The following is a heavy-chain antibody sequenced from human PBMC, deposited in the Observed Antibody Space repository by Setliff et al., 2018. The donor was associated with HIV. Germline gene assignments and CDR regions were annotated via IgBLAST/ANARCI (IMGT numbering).Heavy chain of an antibody. V-gene: IGHV1-46*01. CDR2: INPSGGSA. Sequence: ASVKVSCKASGYTFTSYYLHWVRQAPGQGLEWMGMINPSGGSASYAQKFQGRVTMSRDTSTSTAYMELSSLRSEDTAVYYCARDYFDSSAYHYGFGAFDIWGQGTMVTVS. CDR3: ARDYFDSSAYHYGFGAFDI. CDR1: GYTFTSYY. D-gene: IGHD3-22*01. J-gene: IGHJ3*02.